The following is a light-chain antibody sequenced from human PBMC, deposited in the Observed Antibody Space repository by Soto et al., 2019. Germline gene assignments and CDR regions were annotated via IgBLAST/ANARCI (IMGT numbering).Light chain of an antibody. J-gene: IGKJ1*01. CDR1: QSIITY. V-gene: IGKV1-39*01. CDR3: QQSYSTLRA. Sequence: DIQMTQSPSSLSASVGDRVTITCRASQSIITYLNWYQQKPGKAPKLLIYAASNLQSGVPSRFSGSGSGTDFTLTISTLQPEDFATYYRQQSYSTLRAFGQGTKVEVK. CDR2: AAS.